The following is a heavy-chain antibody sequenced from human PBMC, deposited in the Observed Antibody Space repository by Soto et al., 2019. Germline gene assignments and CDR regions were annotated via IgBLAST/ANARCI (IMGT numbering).Heavy chain of an antibody. Sequence: PGGSLRLSCAASGCTFSSYEMNWGRQAPGKGLEWVSYISSSGSTRYYADSVKGRFTISRDNAKNSLYLQMNSLRAEDTAVYYCARSPREFSSGGSYYFDYWGQGTLVTVSS. V-gene: IGHV3-48*03. CDR2: ISSSGSTR. CDR1: GCTFSSYE. CDR3: ARSPREFSSGGSYYFDY. J-gene: IGHJ4*01. D-gene: IGHD6-19*01.